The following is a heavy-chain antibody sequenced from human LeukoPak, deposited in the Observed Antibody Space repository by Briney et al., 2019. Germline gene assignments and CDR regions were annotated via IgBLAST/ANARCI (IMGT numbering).Heavy chain of an antibody. CDR2: IRSEADGGTT. Sequence: GGSLRLSCAVSGLDFRNAWMSWVRQAPGKGLEWVGRIRSEADGGTTDYAAPVRGRCTISRDDSRNTFYVRMHSLRPEDTALYYCIPGGHWFAHWGQGTLVTVSS. J-gene: IGHJ5*02. V-gene: IGHV3-15*01. CDR1: GLDFRNAW. CDR3: IPGGHWFAH.